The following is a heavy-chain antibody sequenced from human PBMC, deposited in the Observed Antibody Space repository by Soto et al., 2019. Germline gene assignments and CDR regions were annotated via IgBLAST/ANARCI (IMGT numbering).Heavy chain of an antibody. CDR2: IWYDGSNK. CDR1: GFTFSSYG. Sequence: QVQLVESGGGVVQPGRSLRLSCAASGFTFSSYGMHWVRQAPGKGLEWVAVIWYDGSNKYYADSVKGRFTISRDNSKNTLYLQMNSLRAEDTAVHYCARDRNSSGAGWFDPWGQGTLVTVSS. J-gene: IGHJ5*02. V-gene: IGHV3-33*01. CDR3: ARDRNSSGAGWFDP. D-gene: IGHD6-6*01.